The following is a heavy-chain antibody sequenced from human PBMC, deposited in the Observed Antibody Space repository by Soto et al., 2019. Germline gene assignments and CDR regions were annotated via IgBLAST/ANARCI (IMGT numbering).Heavy chain of an antibody. CDR3: TRHLYYYDSSGPPG. V-gene: IGHV3-73*01. CDR2: IRSKANSYAT. D-gene: IGHD3-22*01. Sequence: GSLRLSCAASGFTFSGSAMHGVRQAAGKGLEWVGRIRSKANSYATAYAASVKGRFTISRDDSKNTAYLQMNSLKTEDTAVYYCTRHLYYYDSSGPPGWGQGTLVTVS. J-gene: IGHJ4*02. CDR1: GFTFSGSA.